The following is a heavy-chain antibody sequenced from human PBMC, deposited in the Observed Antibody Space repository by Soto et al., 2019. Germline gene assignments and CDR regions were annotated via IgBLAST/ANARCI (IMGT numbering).Heavy chain of an antibody. J-gene: IGHJ4*02. V-gene: IGHV1-24*01. D-gene: IGHD3-10*01. CDR1: GYTLTELS. CDR2: FDPEDGET. Sequence: ASVNVSCKVSGYTLTELSMHWVRQAPGRGLEWMGGFDPEDGETIYAQKFQGRVTMTEDTSTDTAYMELSSLRSGDTAVYYCANSDSCAFGDYWSQGTLVAVAS. CDR3: ANSDSCAFGDY.